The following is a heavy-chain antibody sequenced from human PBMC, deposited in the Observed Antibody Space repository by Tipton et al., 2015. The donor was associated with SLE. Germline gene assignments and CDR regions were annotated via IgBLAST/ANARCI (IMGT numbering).Heavy chain of an antibody. CDR3: ARGHYYYGSGSYLNWFDP. J-gene: IGHJ5*02. CDR1: GFTFSDYY. V-gene: IGHV4-34*01. CDR2: INHSGST. D-gene: IGHD3-10*01. Sequence: LRLSCAGTGFTFSDYYMSWIRQPPGKGLEWIGEINHSGSTNYNPSLKSRVTISVDTSKNQFSLKLSSVTAADTAVYYCARGHYYYGSGSYLNWFDPWGQGTLVTVSS.